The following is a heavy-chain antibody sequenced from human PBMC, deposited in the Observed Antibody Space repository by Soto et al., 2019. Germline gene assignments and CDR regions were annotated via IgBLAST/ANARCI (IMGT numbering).Heavy chain of an antibody. CDR3: ARQGLFSFPIYGMDV. J-gene: IGHJ6*04. D-gene: IGHD2-21*01. V-gene: IGHV5-51*01. Sequence: GESLKISGKGSGYSFTSYWIGWVRQMPGKGLEWMGIIYPGAADTRYSPSFQGQVTISADKSISTAYLQWSSLKASDTAMYYCARQGLFSFPIYGMDVSGEGTTVTVSA. CDR1: GYSFTSYW. CDR2: IYPGAADT.